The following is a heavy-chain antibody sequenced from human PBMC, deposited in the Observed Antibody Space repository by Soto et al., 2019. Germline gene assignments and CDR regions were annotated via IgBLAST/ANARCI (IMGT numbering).Heavy chain of an antibody. CDR1: GFTFSSYW. Sequence: EVQLVESGGGLVQPGGSLRLSCAASGFTFSSYWMSWVRQAPGKRLEWVANIKQDGSEKYYVDSVKGRFTISRDNAKNSLYLQMNSLRAEDTAVYYCARNDYGSGSYRSFFPCWFDPWGQGTLVTVSS. CDR3: ARNDYGSGSYRSFFPCWFDP. J-gene: IGHJ5*02. V-gene: IGHV3-7*05. D-gene: IGHD3-10*01. CDR2: IKQDGSEK.